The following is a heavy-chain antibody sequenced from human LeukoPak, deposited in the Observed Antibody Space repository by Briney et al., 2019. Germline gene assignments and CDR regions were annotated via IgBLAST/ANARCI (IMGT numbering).Heavy chain of an antibody. V-gene: IGHV3-23*01. CDR1: GVTLSSYA. J-gene: IGHJ4*02. D-gene: IGHD6-19*01. CDR3: AKDLSDSSGWSIFDY. CDR2: ISSSGSGGNT. Sequence: GGSLRLSCAASGVTLSSYAMSWARQAPGKGLEWVSGISSSGSGGNTYYADSVKGRFTISRDNSKNTLYLQMNSLRAEDTAVYYCAKDLSDSSGWSIFDYWGQGTLVTVSS.